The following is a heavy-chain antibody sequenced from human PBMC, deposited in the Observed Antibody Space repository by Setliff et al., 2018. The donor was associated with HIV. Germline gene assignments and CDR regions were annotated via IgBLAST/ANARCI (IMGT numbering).Heavy chain of an antibody. Sequence: ASVKVSCKVSGYILTELSRHWVRQAPGKGLEWMGGFDPEDGETISAQKFQGRVTMTEDTSTDTAYMELRSLRSEDTAVYYCSTSPRGLGVAATGRRYLHHWGQGALGTSPQ. J-gene: IGHJ1*01. CDR3: STSPRGLGVAATGRRYLHH. D-gene: IGHD6-19*01. V-gene: IGHV1-24*01. CDR2: FDPEDGET. CDR1: GYILTELS.